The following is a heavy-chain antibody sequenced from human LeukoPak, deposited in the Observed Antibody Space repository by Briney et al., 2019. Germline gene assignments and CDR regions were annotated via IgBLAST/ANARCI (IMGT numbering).Heavy chain of an antibody. CDR2: ISYDGSSK. Sequence: GGSLRLSCAASGFTFSSYWMTWVRQAPGKGLEWVAVISYDGSSKDYADSVKGRFTISRDNSKNTLYLQMNSLRAEDTAVYYCAKVASFGSGSFDYWGQGTLVTVSS. CDR1: GFTFSSYW. D-gene: IGHD1-26*01. V-gene: IGHV3-30*18. CDR3: AKVASFGSGSFDY. J-gene: IGHJ4*02.